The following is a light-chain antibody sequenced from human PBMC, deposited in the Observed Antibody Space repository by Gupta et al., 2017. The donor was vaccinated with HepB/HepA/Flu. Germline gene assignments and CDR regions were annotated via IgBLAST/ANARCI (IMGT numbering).Light chain of an antibody. CDR2: GTT. Sequence: QTVVTQEPSLTVSPGGTVTLTCASSTGTVTSGYYPNWFQQKPGQAPTALMHGTTNKHSWTPARFFGSLLGGKAALTLSGVQPEDEADEYCMLFYGGTWVFGGGTKLTV. V-gene: IGLV7-43*01. CDR3: MLFYGGTWV. J-gene: IGLJ3*02. CDR1: TGTVTSGYY.